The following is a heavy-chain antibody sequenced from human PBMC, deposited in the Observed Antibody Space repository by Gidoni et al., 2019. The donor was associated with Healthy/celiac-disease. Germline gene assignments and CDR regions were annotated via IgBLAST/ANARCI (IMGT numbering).Heavy chain of an antibody. D-gene: IGHD6-13*01. CDR2: IWYDGSNK. CDR3: ARDLIQQLVSGYYYYGMDV. V-gene: IGHV3-33*08. J-gene: IGHJ6*02. CDR1: GFTFRSSG. Sequence: QVQLVESGGGVVQPGRSLRLSCAASGFTFRSSGMHWVRQAPGKGLEWVAVIWYDGSNKYYADSVKGRFTISRDNSKNTLYMQRNSLRAEDTAVYYCARDLIQQLVSGYYYYGMDVWGQGTTVTVSS.